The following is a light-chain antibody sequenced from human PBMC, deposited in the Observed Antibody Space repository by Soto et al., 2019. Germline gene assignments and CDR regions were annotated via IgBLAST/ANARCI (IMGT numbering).Light chain of an antibody. CDR1: QSVSSN. CDR2: GAS. Sequence: EIVMTQSPATLSVSPGERATLSCRASQSVSSNLAWYQQKPGQAPRLLTYGASTRATGIPARFRGSGSGTEFTLTISSLQSEDFAVYYCQQYNNWPFTFGPGTKVDIK. V-gene: IGKV3-15*01. CDR3: QQYNNWPFT. J-gene: IGKJ3*01.